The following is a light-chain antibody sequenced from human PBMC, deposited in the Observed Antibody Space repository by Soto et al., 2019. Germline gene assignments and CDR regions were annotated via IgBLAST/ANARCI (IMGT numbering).Light chain of an antibody. V-gene: IGKV3-15*01. Sequence: EIAMTQSPVTLSVSPGERATLSCRASQSINTYLAWYQQRPGQAPRLLIFGASARATDTSTRITGSGSGTEFTLTITNVQSEDAALYYCQRYDYWPYTFGQGTKLEIK. CDR1: QSINTY. CDR2: GAS. CDR3: QRYDYWPYT. J-gene: IGKJ2*01.